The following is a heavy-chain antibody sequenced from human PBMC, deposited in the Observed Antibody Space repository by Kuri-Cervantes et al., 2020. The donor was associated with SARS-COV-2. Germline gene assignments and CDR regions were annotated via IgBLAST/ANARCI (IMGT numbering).Heavy chain of an antibody. Sequence: GSLRLSCAVYGGSFSGYYWSWIRQPPGKGLEWIGEINHSGSTNYNPSLKSRVTISVDTSTNQFSLKLGSVTAADTAVYYCARDPSRGVRWSGYPNYFDYWGQGTLVTVSS. D-gene: IGHD3-3*01. V-gene: IGHV4-34*01. CDR2: INHSGST. CDR3: ARDPSRGVRWSGYPNYFDY. J-gene: IGHJ4*02. CDR1: GGSFSGYY.